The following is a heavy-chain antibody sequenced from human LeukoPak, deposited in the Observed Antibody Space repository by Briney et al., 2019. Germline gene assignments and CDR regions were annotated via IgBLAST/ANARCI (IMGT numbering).Heavy chain of an antibody. D-gene: IGHD4-17*01. J-gene: IGHJ5*02. CDR2: IYYTGST. Sequence: SETLSLTCSVSGGSITSAGHYWSWIRQLPGKGLEWIGYIYYTGSTYYNPSFKSRALISVDTSKYQFSLDLSSVTAADTAVYYCARDKVTVTGNWFDPWGQGTLVTVSS. CDR1: GGSITSAGHY. V-gene: IGHV4-31*03. CDR3: ARDKVTVTGNWFDP.